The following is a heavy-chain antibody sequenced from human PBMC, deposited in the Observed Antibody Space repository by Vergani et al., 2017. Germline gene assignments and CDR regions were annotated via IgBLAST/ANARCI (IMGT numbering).Heavy chain of an antibody. J-gene: IGHJ3*02. V-gene: IGHV3-33*06. CDR1: GFTFSSYG. D-gene: IGHD6-13*01. Sequence: QVQLVESGGGVVQPGRSLRLSCAASGFTFSSYGMHWVRQAPGKGLEWVAVIWYDGSNKYYADSVKGRFTISRDNSKNTLYLQMNSLRAEDTAVYYCAKTHPSAAGISADAFDIWGQGTMVTVSS. CDR3: AKTHPSAAGISADAFDI. CDR2: IWYDGSNK.